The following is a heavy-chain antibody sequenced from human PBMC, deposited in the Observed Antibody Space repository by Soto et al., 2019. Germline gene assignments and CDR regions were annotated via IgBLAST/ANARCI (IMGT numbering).Heavy chain of an antibody. CDR2: VYYSGTT. V-gene: IGHV4-61*08. J-gene: IGHJ4*02. D-gene: IGHD1-26*01. Sequence: PSETLSLTCSVSGGSVSNKAYYWSWIRQPPGKRLEWIGYVYYSGTTNYNPSLKRRVTISVDLSKNQFSLRLSSVTTADTARSYCATTTAVPNTPRSRYFFDYGGQGTLLTVSS. CDR1: GGSVSNKAYY. CDR3: ATTTAVPNTPRSRYFFDY.